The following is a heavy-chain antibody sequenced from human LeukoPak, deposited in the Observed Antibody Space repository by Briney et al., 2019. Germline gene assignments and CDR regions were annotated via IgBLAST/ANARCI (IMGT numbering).Heavy chain of an antibody. CDR1: GFTFSSYA. V-gene: IGHV3-48*01. Sequence: QSGGSLRLSCAASGFTFSSYAMSWVRQAPGKGLEWVSYISSSSSTIYYADSVKGRFTISRGNAKNSLYLQMNSLRAEDTAVYYCARDQQKVSGSYYYWGQGTLVTVSS. D-gene: IGHD1-26*01. CDR2: ISSSSSTI. CDR3: ARDQQKVSGSYYY. J-gene: IGHJ4*02.